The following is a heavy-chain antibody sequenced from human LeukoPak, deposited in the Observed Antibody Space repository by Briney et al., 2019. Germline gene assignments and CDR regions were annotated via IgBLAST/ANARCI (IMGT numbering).Heavy chain of an antibody. D-gene: IGHD2-21*02. J-gene: IGHJ3*02. Sequence: GGSLRLSCAASGFTVSSNYMSWVRQAPGKGLEWVSVIYSAGSTYYADSVKGRFTISRDNSKNSLFLQMHSLRADDTAVYYCARGRRDCSGDCYVAFDIWGQGTMVTVSS. V-gene: IGHV3-53*01. CDR2: IYSAGST. CDR3: ARGRRDCSGDCYVAFDI. CDR1: GFTVSSNY.